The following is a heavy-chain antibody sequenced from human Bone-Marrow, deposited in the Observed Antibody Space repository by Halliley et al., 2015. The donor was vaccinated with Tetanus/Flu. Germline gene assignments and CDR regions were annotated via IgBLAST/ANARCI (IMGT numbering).Heavy chain of an antibody. CDR3: ARVDIATRYFDL. Sequence: TLSLTCTVSGVSITNGDFSWTWIRQTPGKGLEWVGYIYRSGTTYYNPSLKSRVSMSIDRSKNQFSLKLTSVSAADTAVYHCARVDIATRYFDLWGRGTLVSVSS. J-gene: IGHJ2*01. D-gene: IGHD2-21*01. CDR1: GVSITNGDFS. V-gene: IGHV4-30-2*01. CDR2: IYRSGTT.